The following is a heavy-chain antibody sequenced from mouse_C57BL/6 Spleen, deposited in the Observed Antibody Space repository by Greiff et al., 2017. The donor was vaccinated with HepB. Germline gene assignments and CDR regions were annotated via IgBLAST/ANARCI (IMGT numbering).Heavy chain of an antibody. CDR3: ARPGYYGGVWFAY. D-gene: IGHD1-1*01. J-gene: IGHJ3*01. CDR2: INPNNGGT. Sequence: VQLQQSGPELVKPGASVKISCKASGYAFSSSWMNWVKQSHGKSLEWIGVINPNNGGTNYNQKFKGKATLTVDKSSSTAYMELRSLTSEDTAVYYCARPGYYGGVWFAYWGQGTLVTVSA. CDR1: GYAFSSSW. V-gene: IGHV1-18*01.